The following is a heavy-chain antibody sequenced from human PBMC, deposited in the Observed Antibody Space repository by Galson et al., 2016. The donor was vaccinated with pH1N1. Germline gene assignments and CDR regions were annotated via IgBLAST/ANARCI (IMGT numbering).Heavy chain of an antibody. J-gene: IGHJ4*02. CDR1: GGSISSGSFY. D-gene: IGHD6-19*01. CDR2: IYTTGST. Sequence: TLSLTCTVSGGSISSGSFYWSWFRQPAGKGLEWIGYIYTTGSTSYNPTLKSRVTMSVDTSKNQFSLKLTSVTAAATAVYYCARGLAVAGTFSFDSWGQGTLVTVSS. CDR3: ARGLAVAGTFSFDS. V-gene: IGHV4-61*09.